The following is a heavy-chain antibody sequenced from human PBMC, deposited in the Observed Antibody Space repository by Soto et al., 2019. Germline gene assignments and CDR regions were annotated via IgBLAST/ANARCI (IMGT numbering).Heavy chain of an antibody. Sequence: QITLKESGPPLVRPAQTLTLTCAFSGFSLTTTRMGVAWIRQPPGKALEWLALIYWDDDKRYTPSLKNRLTVAKDTSTTHVVLTSTTLSPDDTGTYFCAHAGDFDLVSFDRGGPGTLVTVSS. D-gene: IGHD3-9*01. CDR2: IYWDDDK. J-gene: IGHJ4*02. CDR1: GFSLTTTRMG. V-gene: IGHV2-5*02. CDR3: AHAGDFDLVSFDR.